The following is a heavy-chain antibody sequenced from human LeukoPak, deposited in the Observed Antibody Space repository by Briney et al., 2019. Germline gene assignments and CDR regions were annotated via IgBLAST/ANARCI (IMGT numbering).Heavy chain of an antibody. D-gene: IGHD6-6*01. CDR2: ISSDVGTT. J-gene: IGHJ4*02. CDR3: ASEYSSSSGHF. CDR1: GFTFSYYC. V-gene: IGHV3-74*01. Sequence: GQSLRLSWAASGFTFSYYCMHWVRQPPRDGLGSVSRISSDVGTTSYTGSVKGPLTTSIDNAKITLYLQINSLRAEDTAAYYCASEYSSSSGHFWGQGTLVTVSS.